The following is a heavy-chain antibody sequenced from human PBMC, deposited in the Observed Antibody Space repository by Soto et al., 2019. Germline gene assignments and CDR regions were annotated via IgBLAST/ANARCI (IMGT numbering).Heavy chain of an antibody. J-gene: IGHJ4*02. Sequence: EVQLVESGGGLVKPGGSLRLSCAASGFTFSSYSINWVRQAPGKGLEWVSSISSSSSYIYYADSVKGRFTISRDNAKNSLYLQMNSLRAEDTAVYYCARDNARGDYSIDYWGQGTLVTVSS. CDR1: GFTFSSYS. CDR2: ISSSSSYI. D-gene: IGHD4-17*01. CDR3: ARDNARGDYSIDY. V-gene: IGHV3-21*01.